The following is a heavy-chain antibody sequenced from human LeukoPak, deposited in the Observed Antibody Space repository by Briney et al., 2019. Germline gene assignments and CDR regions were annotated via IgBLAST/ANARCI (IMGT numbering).Heavy chain of an antibody. Sequence: GGSLRLSCAAPGFTFNSYAMSWVRQAPEKGLEWVATISGSGGGTYYADSVKGRFTISRDDSKNTLYLQMNSLRAEDTAVYYCAKYTAVGVRWFDPWGQGTLVTVSS. CDR2: ISGSGGGT. CDR3: AKYTAVGVRWFDP. V-gene: IGHV3-23*01. CDR1: GFTFNSYA. D-gene: IGHD4-23*01. J-gene: IGHJ5*02.